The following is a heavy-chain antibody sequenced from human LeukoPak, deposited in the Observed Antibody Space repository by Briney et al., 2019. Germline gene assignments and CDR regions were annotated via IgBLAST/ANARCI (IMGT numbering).Heavy chain of an antibody. CDR3: AVPLEMTTAFDY. Sequence: ASVKVSCKAFGYTFTSYYMHWVRQAPGQGLEWMGIINPSGGSTSYAQKFQGRVTMTRATSTSTVYMELRSLRSEDMAAYYCAVPLEMTTAFDYWGQGTLVTVSS. CDR1: GYTFTSYY. J-gene: IGHJ4*02. V-gene: IGHV1-46*01. CDR2: INPSGGST. D-gene: IGHD5-24*01.